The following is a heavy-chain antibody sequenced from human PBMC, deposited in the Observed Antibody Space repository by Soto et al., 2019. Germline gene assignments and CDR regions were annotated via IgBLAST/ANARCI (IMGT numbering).Heavy chain of an antibody. CDR2: INSDGSST. CDR1: GFTFSSYW. D-gene: IGHD6-13*01. J-gene: IGHJ4*02. CDR3: ARGSSSWYIDY. Sequence: GGSLRLSCAASGFTFSSYWIHWVRQAPGEGLVCVSRINSDGSSTNYADSVKGRFTISRDNAKNTLYLQMNSLRAEDTAVYYCARGSSSWYIDYWGQGALVTVSS. V-gene: IGHV3-74*01.